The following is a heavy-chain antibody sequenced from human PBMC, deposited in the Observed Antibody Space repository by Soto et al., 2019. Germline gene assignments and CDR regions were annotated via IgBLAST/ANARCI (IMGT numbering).Heavy chain of an antibody. CDR2: IITYNVNT. CDR3: ARDPPRRYSSGPGLDY. Sequence: ASVKVSCKASGYTFTSYGISWVRQAPGQGLEWMGWIITYNVNTNYAQKLPGRVTMTTDTSTSIAYMELRSLRSADTAVYFCARDPPRRYSSGPGLDYSGQGTLVTVSS. D-gene: IGHD5-18*01. V-gene: IGHV1-18*04. J-gene: IGHJ4*02. CDR1: GYTFTSYG.